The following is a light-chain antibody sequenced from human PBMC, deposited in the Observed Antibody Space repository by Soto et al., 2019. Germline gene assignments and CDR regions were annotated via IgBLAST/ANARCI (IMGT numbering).Light chain of an antibody. V-gene: IGKV1-5*03. CDR3: QQYYSTPRT. CDR2: KAS. Sequence: DIQMTQSPSTLSASVGDTVTVTCRASQDISSYLGWYQQKPGEAPKLLIYKASSLESGVPSRFSGSGSGTEFTLTISSLQAEDVAVYYCQQYYSTPRTFGQGTKVDIK. J-gene: IGKJ1*01. CDR1: QDISSY.